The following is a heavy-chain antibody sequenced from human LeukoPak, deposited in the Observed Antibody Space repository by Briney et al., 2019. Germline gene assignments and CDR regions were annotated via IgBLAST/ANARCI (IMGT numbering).Heavy chain of an antibody. J-gene: IGHJ6*03. CDR3: ARARAIVGARSWHYYYYMDV. Sequence: GASVKVSCKASGYTFTGYYMHWVRQAPGQGLEWMGWINPNSGGTNYAQKFQGRVTMTRDTSISTAYMELSRLRSDDTAVYYCARARAIVGARSWHYYYYMDVWGKGTTVTVSS. D-gene: IGHD1-26*01. CDR2: INPNSGGT. CDR1: GYTFTGYY. V-gene: IGHV1-2*02.